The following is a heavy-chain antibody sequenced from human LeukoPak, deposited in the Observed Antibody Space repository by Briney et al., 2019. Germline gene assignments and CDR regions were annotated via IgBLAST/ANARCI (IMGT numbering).Heavy chain of an antibody. J-gene: IGHJ6*02. CDR1: GGSISSYY. D-gene: IGHD3-3*01. Sequence: SETLSLTCTVSGGSISSYYWSWIRQPPGKGLEWIGYIYYSGSTNYNPSLKSRVTISVDTSKNQFSLKLSSVTAADTAVYYCARAYYDFFPYYYGMDVWGQGTTVTVSS. CDR3: ARAYYDFFPYYYGMDV. CDR2: IYYSGST. V-gene: IGHV4-59*08.